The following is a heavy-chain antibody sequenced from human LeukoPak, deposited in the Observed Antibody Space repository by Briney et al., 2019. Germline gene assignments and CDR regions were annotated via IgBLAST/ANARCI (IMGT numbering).Heavy chain of an antibody. Sequence: PGGSLRLSCAASGFPFSDYAMGWVRQAPGKGLEWISGVAGNGITTHAADSVKGRFTTSRDNSQDTLHLQMNSLRVEDTAVYYCAKTPYNNWGLWKYFDSWGQGTLVTVSS. CDR2: VAGNGITT. CDR1: GFPFSDYA. V-gene: IGHV3-23*01. CDR3: AKTPYNNWGLWKYFDS. D-gene: IGHD7-27*01. J-gene: IGHJ4*02.